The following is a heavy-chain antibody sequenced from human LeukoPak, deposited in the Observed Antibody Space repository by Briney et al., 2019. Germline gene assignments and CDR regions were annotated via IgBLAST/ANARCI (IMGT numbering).Heavy chain of an antibody. CDR2: IKEDGSAE. CDR3: TIGAYYYGSDSYRGYYFDY. CDR1: GFTFTNYW. D-gene: IGHD3-10*01. J-gene: IGHJ4*02. Sequence: GGSLRLSCAAAGFTFTNYWMIWVRQAPGKGLEWVANIKEDGSAEFYVDSVKGRFTLSRDNAKNSVYLQMNSLRAEDTAVYYCTIGAYYYGSDSYRGYYFDYWGQGTLVTVSS. V-gene: IGHV3-7*03.